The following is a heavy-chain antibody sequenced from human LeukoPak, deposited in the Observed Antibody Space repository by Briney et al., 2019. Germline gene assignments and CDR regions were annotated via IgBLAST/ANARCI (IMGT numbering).Heavy chain of an antibody. CDR2: IYYSGST. Sequence: SETLSLTCTVSGGSISSGGYYWSWIRQHPGKGLEWIGYIYYSGSTYYNPSLKSRVTISVDTSKNQLSLKLSSVTAADTAVYYCARDQTARPGDPYYYGMDVWGQGTTVTVSS. V-gene: IGHV4-31*03. CDR1: GGSISSGGYY. CDR3: ARDQTARPGDPYYYGMDV. D-gene: IGHD1-14*01. J-gene: IGHJ6*02.